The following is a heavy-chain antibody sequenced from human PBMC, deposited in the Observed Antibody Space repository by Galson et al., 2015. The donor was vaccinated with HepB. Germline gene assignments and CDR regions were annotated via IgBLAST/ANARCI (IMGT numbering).Heavy chain of an antibody. CDR1: GFTFSSYA. Sequence: SLRLSCAASGFTFSSYAMHWVRQAPGKGLEWVAVISYDGSNKYYADSVKGRFTISRDNSKNTLYLQMNSLRAEDTAVYYCAGDPVYRSGPGAYYDYYYMDVWCTGTTVTVSS. CDR2: ISYDGSNK. D-gene: IGHD6-25*01. V-gene: IGHV3-30-3*01. CDR3: AGDPVYRSGPGAYYDYYYMDV. J-gene: IGHJ6*03.